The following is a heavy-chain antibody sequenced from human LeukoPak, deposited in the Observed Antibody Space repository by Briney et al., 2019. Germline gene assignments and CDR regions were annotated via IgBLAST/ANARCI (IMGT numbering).Heavy chain of an antibody. CDR3: ARGRSSVDY. CDR2: IKQDGSEK. J-gene: IGHJ4*02. CDR1: GFTFNSNW. D-gene: IGHD6-19*01. V-gene: IGHV3-7*01. Sequence: GGSLRLSCAASGFTFNSNWLSWVRQAPGKGLEWVANIKQDGSEKYYVDSVKGRFTISRDNAKNSLYLQMNSLRDEDTAVYYCARGRSSVDYWGQGTLVTVSS.